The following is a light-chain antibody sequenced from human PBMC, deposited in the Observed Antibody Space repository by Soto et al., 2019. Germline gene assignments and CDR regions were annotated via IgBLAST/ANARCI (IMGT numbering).Light chain of an antibody. CDR2: AAS. V-gene: IGKV1-39*01. J-gene: IGKJ1*01. Sequence: DIQMTQSPSSLSASVGDRVTITCRASQSISTYLNWYQQRPGKAPKLLIYAASSLQSGVPSRFSGSGSGTAFTLTISSLQPEDFATYYCQQSYSTPPWTFGQGTKVENK. CDR3: QQSYSTPPWT. CDR1: QSISTY.